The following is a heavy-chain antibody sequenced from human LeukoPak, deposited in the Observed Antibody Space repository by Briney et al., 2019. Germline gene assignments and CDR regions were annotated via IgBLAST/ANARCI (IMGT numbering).Heavy chain of an antibody. J-gene: IGHJ4*02. CDR2: IYYSGST. CDR3: ARVGDIGYCSGGSCYYFDS. Sequence: SETLSLTCTVSGGSISSYYWSWIRQPPGKGLEWIGYIYYSGSTNYNPSLKSRVTISVETSKNQFSLKLSSVTAADTAVYYCARVGDIGYCSGGSCYYFDSWGQRTHVTVSS. D-gene: IGHD2-15*01. CDR1: GGSISSYY. V-gene: IGHV4-59*01.